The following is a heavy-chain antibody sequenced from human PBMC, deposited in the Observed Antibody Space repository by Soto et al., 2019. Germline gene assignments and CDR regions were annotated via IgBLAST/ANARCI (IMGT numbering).Heavy chain of an antibody. Sequence: SETLSLTCTVSGGSINSGRYSWTWIRQPPGAGLEWIGHMYHTGTTYYNPSLKSRVTMSVDTSKNQFSLKLTSVTAADTAMYYCARGINYYDSSGDSWFDPWGQGTLVTVS. CDR1: GGSINSGRYS. J-gene: IGHJ5*02. D-gene: IGHD3-22*01. V-gene: IGHV4-30-2*01. CDR2: MYHTGTT. CDR3: ARGINYYDSSGDSWFDP.